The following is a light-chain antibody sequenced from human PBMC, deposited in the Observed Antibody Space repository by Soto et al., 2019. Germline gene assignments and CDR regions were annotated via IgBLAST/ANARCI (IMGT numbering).Light chain of an antibody. CDR1: QRGLYSSNNKNY. V-gene: IGKV4-1*01. CDR3: QQYYSTPPT. Sequence: DIVMTQSPDSLAVSLGERATINCKSSQRGLYSSNNKNYLAWYQQKPGQPPKLPIYWASTRESGVPDRFSGSGSGTDFTLTISSLQAEDVAVYYCQQYYSTPPTFGQGTKVEIK. CDR2: WAS. J-gene: IGKJ1*01.